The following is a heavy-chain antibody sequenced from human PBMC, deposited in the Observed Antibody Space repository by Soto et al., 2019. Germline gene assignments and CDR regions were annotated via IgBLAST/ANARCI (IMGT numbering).Heavy chain of an antibody. V-gene: IGHV3-74*01. J-gene: IGHJ4*02. CDR3: VRDNNWSFEY. CDR2: IGPDGSNI. D-gene: IGHD1-1*01. CDR1: GFIFSSHW. Sequence: GWSLRLSCAASGFIFSSHWMHLVRQAPGKGLVGVSHIGPDGSNIWEADSVQGRFTISRENARNRLYLQMNSLRDEDTAIYYCVRDNNWSFEYWGEGILVTVS.